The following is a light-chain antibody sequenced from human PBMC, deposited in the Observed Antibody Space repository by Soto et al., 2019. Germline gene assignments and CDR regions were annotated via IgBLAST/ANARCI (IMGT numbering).Light chain of an antibody. CDR2: VAS. CDR1: QSVSSY. V-gene: IGKV3-11*01. Sequence: EIVLTQSPATLSLSPGERATLSCRASQSVSSYLAWYQQKPGQAPRLLIYVASNRATGIPARFSGSGSGTDFTLTISSLEPEDFAVYYGQQRSNWPYTFGHGTKLESK. J-gene: IGKJ2*01. CDR3: QQRSNWPYT.